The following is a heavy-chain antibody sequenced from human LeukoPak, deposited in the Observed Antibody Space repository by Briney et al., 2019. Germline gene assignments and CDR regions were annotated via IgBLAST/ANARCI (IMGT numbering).Heavy chain of an antibody. CDR2: INHSGST. CDR1: GGSFSGYY. Sequence: ETLSLTCAVYGGSFSGYYWSWIRQPPGKGLEWIGEINHSGSTNYNSSLKSRVTISVDTSKNQFSLKLSSVTAADTAVYYCASRQKIVVVIDDAFDIWGQGTMVTVSS. V-gene: IGHV4-34*01. CDR3: ASRQKIVVVIDDAFDI. D-gene: IGHD3-22*01. J-gene: IGHJ3*02.